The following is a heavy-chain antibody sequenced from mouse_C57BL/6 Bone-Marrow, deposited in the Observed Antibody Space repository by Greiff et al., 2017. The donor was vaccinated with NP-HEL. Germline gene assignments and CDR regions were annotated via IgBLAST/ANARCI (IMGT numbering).Heavy chain of an antibody. CDR1: GYTFTSYW. J-gene: IGHJ1*03. V-gene: IGHV1-50*01. D-gene: IGHD1-1*01. CDR2: IDPSDSYT. Sequence: QVQLQQPGAELVKPGASVKLSCKASGYTFTSYWMQWVKQRPGQGLEWIGEIDPSDSYTNYNQKFKGKATLTVDTSSSTAYMQLSSLTSEDSAVYYCARLWYYGSRDWYFDVWGTGTTVTVSS. CDR3: ARLWYYGSRDWYFDV.